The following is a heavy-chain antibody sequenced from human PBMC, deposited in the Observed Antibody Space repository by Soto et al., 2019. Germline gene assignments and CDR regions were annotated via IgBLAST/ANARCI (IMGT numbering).Heavy chain of an antibody. J-gene: IGHJ4*02. CDR1: GFTFSSYG. Sequence: QVQLVEAGGGVVQPGRSLRLSCEASGFTFSSYGMHWVRQAPGKGLEWVSVIAYDGNNKYYADSVKGRFTISRDNYENTLYLQMNSLRPEDTAVYYSAREVWTKVVTVVVDYWGQGTLVIVSS. D-gene: IGHD1-1*01. V-gene: IGHV3-30*03. CDR3: AREVWTKVVTVVVDY. CDR2: IAYDGNNK.